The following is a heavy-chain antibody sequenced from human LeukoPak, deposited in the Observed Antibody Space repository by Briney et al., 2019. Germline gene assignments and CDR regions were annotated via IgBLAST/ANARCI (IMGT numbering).Heavy chain of an antibody. CDR3: ARDPYCSSTSCYAWDFDY. CDR1: GYTFTSYG. D-gene: IGHD2-2*01. J-gene: IGHJ4*02. CDR2: ISAYNGNT. Sequence: GASVKVSCKASGYTFTSYGISWVRQAPGQGLEWMGWISAYNGNTNYAQKLQGRVTMTTDTSTSTAYMELRSLRSDDTAVYYCARDPYCSSTSCYAWDFDYWGQGTLVTVSS. V-gene: IGHV1-18*01.